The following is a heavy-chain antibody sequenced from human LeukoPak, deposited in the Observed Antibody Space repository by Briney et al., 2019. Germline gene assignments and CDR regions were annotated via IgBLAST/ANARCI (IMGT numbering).Heavy chain of an antibody. V-gene: IGHV1-69*06. D-gene: IGHD2-8*01. CDR3: ARAGIPGYCTNVTCSNWLDP. CDR2: IIPMFDTP. CDR1: GDTFTTYA. Sequence: ASVKVSCKASGDTFTTYAIIWVRQAPRQGLEWMGGIIPMFDTPNYAQRLQGRVTITADKSTKTAYMELTSLRSEDTAVYYCARAGIPGYCTNVTCSNWLDPWGQGTLVTVSS. J-gene: IGHJ5*02.